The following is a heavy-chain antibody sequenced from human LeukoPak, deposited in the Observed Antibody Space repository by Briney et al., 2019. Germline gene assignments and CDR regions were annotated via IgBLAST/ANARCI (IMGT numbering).Heavy chain of an antibody. CDR1: GYTFTSYY. V-gene: IGHV1-46*01. Sequence: ASVKVSCKASGYTFTSYYMHRVRQAPGQGLEWMGIINPSGGSTSYAQKFQGRVTMTRDTSTSTAYMELRSLRSDDTAVYYCARDCRPDYSPLGWFDPWGQGTLVTVSS. D-gene: IGHD2-15*01. CDR2: INPSGGST. CDR3: ARDCRPDYSPLGWFDP. J-gene: IGHJ5*02.